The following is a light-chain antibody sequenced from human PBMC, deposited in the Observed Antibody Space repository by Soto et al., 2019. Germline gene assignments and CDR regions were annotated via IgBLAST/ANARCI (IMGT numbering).Light chain of an antibody. CDR3: QQYSNWPAWT. V-gene: IGKV3-15*01. CDR2: GAS. J-gene: IGKJ1*01. CDR1: QSVSSN. Sequence: EIVMTQSPATLSVSPGERATLSCRASQSVSSNLAWYQQKPGQAPRLLIYGASTRATGIPARFSGSGSGTEFILTIISLQSEDSAVYYCQQYSNWPAWTFGQGTKVESK.